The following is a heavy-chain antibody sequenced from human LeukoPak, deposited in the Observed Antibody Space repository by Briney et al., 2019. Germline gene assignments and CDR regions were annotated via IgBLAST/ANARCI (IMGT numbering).Heavy chain of an antibody. Sequence: SETLSLTCTVSGGSISSGSYYWSWIRRPAGKGLEWFGRIYTSGSTNYNPSLKSRVTISVDTSKNQFSLKLSSVTAADTAVYYCARDSRIAAAGAYYFDYWGQGTLVTVSS. V-gene: IGHV4-61*02. CDR2: IYTSGST. D-gene: IGHD6-13*01. CDR1: GGSISSGSYY. CDR3: ARDSRIAAAGAYYFDY. J-gene: IGHJ4*02.